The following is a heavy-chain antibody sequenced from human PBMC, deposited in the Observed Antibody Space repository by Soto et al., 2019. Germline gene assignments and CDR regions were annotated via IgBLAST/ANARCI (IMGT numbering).Heavy chain of an antibody. V-gene: IGHV1-69*13. CDR3: AREGCRGYCSSTSCYLVTFRCSYYGMDV. CDR2: IIPIFGTA. D-gene: IGHD2-2*01. J-gene: IGHJ6*02. Sequence: SVKVSCKASGGTFSSYAISWVRQAPGQGLEWMGGIIPIFGTANYAQKFQGRVTITADESTSTAYMELSSLRSEDTAVYYCAREGCRGYCSSTSCYLVTFRCSYYGMDVWGQGTTVTV. CDR1: GGTFSSYA.